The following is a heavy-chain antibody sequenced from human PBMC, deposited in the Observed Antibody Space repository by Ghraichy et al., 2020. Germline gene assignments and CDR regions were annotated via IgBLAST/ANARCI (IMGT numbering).Heavy chain of an antibody. V-gene: IGHV3-30*03. CDR3: ARGDDGSPDS. D-gene: IGHD1-26*01. J-gene: IGHJ4*02. Sequence: GESMNISCKGSGFPFSRYGMHWVRRAPGKGLEWVALRSPDKETKFYADSVRGRFTISRDDSKSTLFLRMNNLRPEHTGMYYCARGDDGSPDSWGPGTLVIVSS. CDR1: GFPFSRYG. CDR2: RSPDKETK.